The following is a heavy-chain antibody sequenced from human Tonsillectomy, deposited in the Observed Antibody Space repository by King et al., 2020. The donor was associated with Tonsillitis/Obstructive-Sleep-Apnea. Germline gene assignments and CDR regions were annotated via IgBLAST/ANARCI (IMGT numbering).Heavy chain of an antibody. D-gene: IGHD3-9*01. J-gene: IGHJ4*02. Sequence: TLKESGPALVKPTQTLTLTCTFSGFSLSTSGMCVSWIRQPPGKALEWLARIDWDDDKYYSTSLKTRLTISKDTSKNQVVLTMTNMDPVDTATYSCAQIRGFTGYYSITYFDYWGQGTLVTVSS. CDR1: GFSLSTSGMC. V-gene: IGHV2-70*11. CDR3: AQIRGFTGYYSITYFDY. CDR2: IDWDDDK.